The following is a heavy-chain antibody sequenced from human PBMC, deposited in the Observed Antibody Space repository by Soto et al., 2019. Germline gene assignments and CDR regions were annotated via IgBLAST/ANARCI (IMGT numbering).Heavy chain of an antibody. J-gene: IGHJ4*02. Sequence: PGGSLRLSCAASGFTFSDYYMSWIRQAPGKGLEWVSYISSSGSTIYYADSVKGRFTISRDNAKNSLYLQMNSLRAEDTAVYYCARDALWWDLRGNYFDYWGQGTLVTVSS. D-gene: IGHD2-21*01. CDR2: ISSSGSTI. V-gene: IGHV3-11*01. CDR3: ARDALWWDLRGNYFDY. CDR1: GFTFSDYY.